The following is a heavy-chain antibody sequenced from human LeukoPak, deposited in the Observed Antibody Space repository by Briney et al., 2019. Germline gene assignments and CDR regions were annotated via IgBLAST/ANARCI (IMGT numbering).Heavy chain of an antibody. V-gene: IGHV4-39*07. J-gene: IGHJ4*02. CDR3: ARDLRTYSSSWYSHYFDY. Sequence: SETLSLTCTVSGGSISSSSYYWGWIRQPPGKGLEWIGSIYYSGSTYYNPSLKSRVTISVDTSKNQFSLKLSSVTAADTAVYYCARDLRTYSSSWYSHYFDYWGQGTLVTVSS. CDR2: IYYSGST. D-gene: IGHD6-13*01. CDR1: GGSISSSSYY.